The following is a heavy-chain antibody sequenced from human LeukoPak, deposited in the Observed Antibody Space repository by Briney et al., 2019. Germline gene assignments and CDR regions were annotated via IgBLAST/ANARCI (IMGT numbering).Heavy chain of an antibody. V-gene: IGHV3-48*01. CDR3: ASDRQYYYGSGSYYKPATFDY. J-gene: IGHJ4*02. D-gene: IGHD3-10*01. CDR2: ITSSSSTI. CDR1: GFTFSSYS. Sequence: PGGSLRLSCAASGFTFSSYSMNWVRQAPGQGLEWVSYITSSSSTIFYADSAKGRFTISRDNAKNSLYLQMNSLRAEDTALYYCASDRQYYYGSGSYYKPATFDYWGQGTLVTVSS.